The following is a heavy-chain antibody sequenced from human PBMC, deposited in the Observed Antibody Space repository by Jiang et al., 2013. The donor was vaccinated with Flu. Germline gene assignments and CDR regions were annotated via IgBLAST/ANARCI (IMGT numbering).Heavy chain of an antibody. Sequence: GPGLVKPSETLSLTCSVSGESIRSSYYWGWIRQRPGKGLDWIGSISHSGNTYYNPSLWSRVTMSVDTSKNQFSLKLSSVTAADTAVYYCARRGRIVTYYFDYWGQGTLVTVSS. V-gene: IGHV4-38-2*01. CDR2: ISHSGNT. CDR1: GESIRSSYY. D-gene: IGHD3-22*01. CDR3: ARRGRIVTYYFDY. J-gene: IGHJ4*02.